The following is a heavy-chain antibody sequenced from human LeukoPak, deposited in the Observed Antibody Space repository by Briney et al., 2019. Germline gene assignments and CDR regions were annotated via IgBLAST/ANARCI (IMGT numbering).Heavy chain of an antibody. CDR1: GGSISSGDYY. J-gene: IGHJ5*02. V-gene: IGHV4-30-4*08. Sequence: PSETLSLTCTVSGGSISSGDYYWSWIRQPPGKGLEWIGYIYYSGSTYYNPSLKSRFTISVDPSKNQFSLKLSSVTAADTAVYYCARGAIRYYGSGSPTNWFDPWGQGTLVTVSS. D-gene: IGHD3-10*01. CDR2: IYYSGST. CDR3: ARGAIRYYGSGSPTNWFDP.